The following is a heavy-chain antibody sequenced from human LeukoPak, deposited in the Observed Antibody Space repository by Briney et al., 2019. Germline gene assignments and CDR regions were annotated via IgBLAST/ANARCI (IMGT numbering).Heavy chain of an antibody. CDR2: INPNSGET. Sequence: ASVRVSCKASGYNFIGFYMHWVRQAPGQSLEWMGRINPNSGETSFALSFQGRVTMTRDTSINTAYMELGRLTFDDTAVYFCARGATRLATAGAEFDSWGQGTLVIVSS. V-gene: IGHV1-2*06. CDR1: GYNFIGFY. J-gene: IGHJ4*02. CDR3: ARGATRLATAGAEFDS. D-gene: IGHD6-13*01.